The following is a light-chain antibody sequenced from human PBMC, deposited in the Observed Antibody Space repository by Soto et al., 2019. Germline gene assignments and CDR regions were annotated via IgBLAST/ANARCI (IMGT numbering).Light chain of an antibody. Sequence: DIQMTQSPSTLSASVGDRVTITCRASQSISSWLAWYQQKPGKAPDLLIYGASTLQFGVPSRFSGSGSGTDFILTISNLQPEDFAIYYCQQSFRTPRTFGQGTKVDIK. V-gene: IGKV1-39*01. CDR1: QSISSW. J-gene: IGKJ1*01. CDR2: GAS. CDR3: QQSFRTPRT.